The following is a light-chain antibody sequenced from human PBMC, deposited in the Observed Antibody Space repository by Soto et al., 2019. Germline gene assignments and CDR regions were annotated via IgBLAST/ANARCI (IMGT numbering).Light chain of an antibody. CDR1: SSDVGGYNY. CDR3: SSYTSSSTLV. Sequence: QSVLTQPASVSGSPGQSITISCTGTSSDVGGYNYVSWYQQHPGKAPKLMIYDVSNRPSGVSNRFSVSKSGNTASLTISGLQADDEADYYCSSYTSSSTLVFGGGTKLTVL. CDR2: DVS. J-gene: IGLJ2*01. V-gene: IGLV2-14*01.